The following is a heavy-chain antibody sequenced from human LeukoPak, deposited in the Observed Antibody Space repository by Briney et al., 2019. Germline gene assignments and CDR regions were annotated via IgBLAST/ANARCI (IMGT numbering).Heavy chain of an antibody. V-gene: IGHV1-69*02. D-gene: IGHD3-9*01. Sequence: SVKVSCKASGGTFSSYTISWVRQAPGQGLEWVGRIIPILGIANYAQKFQGRVTITADKSTSTAYMELSSLRSEDTAVYYCARIAIRYEMAGIEYYYYGMDVWGQGTTVTVSS. CDR1: GGTFSSYT. J-gene: IGHJ6*02. CDR2: IIPILGIA. CDR3: ARIAIRYEMAGIEYYYYGMDV.